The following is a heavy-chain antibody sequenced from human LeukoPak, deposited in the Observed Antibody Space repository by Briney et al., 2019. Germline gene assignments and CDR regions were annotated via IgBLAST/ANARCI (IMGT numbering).Heavy chain of an antibody. Sequence: GGSLRLSCAASGFTFSTFAMSWVRQAPGKGLEWVSAISGSGGTTYYADSVKGRFTISRDNSKNTLYLQMSSLRDDDTAVYYCAKESSWGTVVTPGGPSAWGQGTLVTVSS. J-gene: IGHJ5*02. CDR1: GFTFSTFA. V-gene: IGHV3-23*01. D-gene: IGHD4-23*01. CDR3: AKESSWGTVVTPGGPSA. CDR2: ISGSGGTT.